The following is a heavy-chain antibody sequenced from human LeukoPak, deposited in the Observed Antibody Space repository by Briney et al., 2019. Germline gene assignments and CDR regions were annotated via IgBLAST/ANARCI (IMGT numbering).Heavy chain of an antibody. CDR2: ISYDGSNK. V-gene: IGHV3-30*03. Sequence: GGSLRLSCAASGFTFSNYVMYWVRQAPGKGLEWVAFISYDGSNKYYADSVKGRFNISRDNSKNTLYLQMNSLKTEDTAVYYCRIWVARDYYYMDVWGKGTTVTVSS. D-gene: IGHD5-12*01. J-gene: IGHJ6*03. CDR1: GFTFSNYV. CDR3: RIWVARDYYYMDV.